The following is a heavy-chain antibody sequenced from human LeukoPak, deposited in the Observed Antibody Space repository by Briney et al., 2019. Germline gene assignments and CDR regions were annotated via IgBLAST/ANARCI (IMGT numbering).Heavy chain of an antibody. V-gene: IGHV3-23*01. CDR2: ITASGGNT. CDR1: GFTFSSYA. J-gene: IGHJ4*02. Sequence: GGSLRLSCAASGFTFSSYAMSWVRQAPGKGLEWVSAITASGGNTYYADSVKGRFTISRDNSKNTLYLQMNSLRAEDTAIYYCPDSSGYNWGQGTLVTVPS. CDR3: PDSSGYN. D-gene: IGHD3-22*01.